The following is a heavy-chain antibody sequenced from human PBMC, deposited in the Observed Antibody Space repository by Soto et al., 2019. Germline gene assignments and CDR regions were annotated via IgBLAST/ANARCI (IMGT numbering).Heavy chain of an antibody. V-gene: IGHV3-13*01. Sequence: PGGSLRLSCAASGFTFSSYDMHWVRQATGKGLEWVSAIGTAGDTYYPGSVKGRFTISRENAKNSLYLQMNSLRAGDTAVYYCARGYLGYCSGGSCYTGAYFDYWGQGTLVTVSS. J-gene: IGHJ4*02. CDR2: IGTAGDT. CDR3: ARGYLGYCSGGSCYTGAYFDY. D-gene: IGHD2-15*01. CDR1: GFTFSSYD.